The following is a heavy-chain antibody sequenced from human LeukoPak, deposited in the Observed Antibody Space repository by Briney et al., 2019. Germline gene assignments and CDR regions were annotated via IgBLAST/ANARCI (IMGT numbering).Heavy chain of an antibody. CDR1: GFTFSSYT. Sequence: GGSLRLSCAASGFTFSSYTMHWVRQPRGKGLEWVALISYDGSNQYYADSVKGRFTVSRDNSKNTLYVQMNSLRAEDTAVYYCAKADSSGYFGYFDYWGQGTLVTVSS. CDR2: ISYDGSNQ. J-gene: IGHJ4*02. CDR3: AKADSSGYFGYFDY. V-gene: IGHV3-30*04. D-gene: IGHD3-22*01.